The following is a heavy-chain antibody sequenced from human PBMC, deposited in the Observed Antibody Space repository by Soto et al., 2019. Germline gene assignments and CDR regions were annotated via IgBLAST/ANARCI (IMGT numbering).Heavy chain of an antibody. CDR1: GFSFRNYD. J-gene: IGHJ3*01. D-gene: IGHD1-1*01. CDR2: IRGSGDKT. V-gene: IGHV3-23*01. Sequence: EGELLESGGGVVQPGRSLRLSCAASGFSFRNYDMSWVRQAPGKGLEWVSTIRGSGDKTYYADSVKGRFTTSSDSSKTTVYLQMNGLRPDDTAVYYCATWHEREHAYDVWGQGTTVTVSS. CDR3: ATWHEREHAYDV.